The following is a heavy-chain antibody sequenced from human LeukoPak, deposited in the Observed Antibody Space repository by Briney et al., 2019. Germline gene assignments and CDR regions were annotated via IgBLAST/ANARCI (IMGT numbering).Heavy chain of an antibody. CDR2: ISYDGSNK. Sequence: GGSLRLSCAASGFTFSSYAMHWVRQAPGKGLEWVAVISYDGSNKYYADSVKGRFTISRDNSKNTLYLQMNSLRAEDTAVYYCAAGSGSCYPDYYGMDVWGQGTTVTVSS. CDR3: AAGSGSCYPDYYGMDV. CDR1: GFTFSSYA. J-gene: IGHJ6*02. V-gene: IGHV3-30-3*01. D-gene: IGHD3-10*01.